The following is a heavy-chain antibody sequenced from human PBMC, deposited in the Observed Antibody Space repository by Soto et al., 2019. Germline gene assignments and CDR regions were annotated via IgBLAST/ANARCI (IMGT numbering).Heavy chain of an antibody. CDR2: IHVTGYT. CDR1: GASITSGSYS. CDR3: ARGGALRPNGHVPLAF. D-gene: IGHD1-26*01. Sequence: NLSLTCTVSGASITSGSYSWSWIRQAPGKGLEWIGNIHVTGYTAFSPSLKRRVTMSVDTSKNQFSLNVNSVTAADTAVYFCARGGALRPNGHVPLAFWGKGTLFTVS. J-gene: IGHJ4*02. V-gene: IGHV4-30-2*01.